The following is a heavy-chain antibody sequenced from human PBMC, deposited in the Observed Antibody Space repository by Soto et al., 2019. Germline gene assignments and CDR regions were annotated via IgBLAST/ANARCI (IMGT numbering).Heavy chain of an antibody. J-gene: IGHJ4*02. CDR2: MNPNSGNT. D-gene: IGHD2-15*01. Sequence: QVQLVQSGAEVKKPGASLKVSSKASGYTFTSYDINGGRRATGQGLEWMGWMNPNSGNTGYAQKFQGRVTMTRNTSISTAYMELSSLRSEDTAVYYCVLCSGGSCYAYWGQGTLVTVSS. CDR3: VLCSGGSCYAY. CDR1: GYTFTSYD. V-gene: IGHV1-8*01.